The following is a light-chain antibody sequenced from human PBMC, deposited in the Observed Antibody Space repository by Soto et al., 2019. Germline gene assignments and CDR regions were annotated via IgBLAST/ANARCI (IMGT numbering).Light chain of an antibody. CDR3: HQYHSSPT. J-gene: IGKJ1*01. Sequence: ATLTCRASLPVRDNFLAWYQQKPGQTPRVLIYDVSTRATGVPDRFSGSGSATDFTLTISRLEPGDSAVYFCHQYHSSPTFGQGTKVEIK. V-gene: IGKV3-20*01. CDR2: DVS. CDR1: LPVRDNF.